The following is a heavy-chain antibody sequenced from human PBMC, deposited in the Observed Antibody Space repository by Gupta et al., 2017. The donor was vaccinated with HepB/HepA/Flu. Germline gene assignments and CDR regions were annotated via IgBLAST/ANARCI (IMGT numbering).Heavy chain of an antibody. Sequence: EVQLLESGGGLVQPGGSLRLSCAASGFTFSSNAMSWVRQAPGKGLEWVAAISGSGGSTYYADSVKGRFTISRDNSKNTLYLQMNSLRAEETAVYYCASLTIAPPYYYYGMDVWGQGTTVTVSS. CDR2: ISGSGGST. V-gene: IGHV3-23*01. CDR1: GFTFSSNA. D-gene: IGHD6-6*01. CDR3: ASLTIAPPYYYYGMDV. J-gene: IGHJ6*02.